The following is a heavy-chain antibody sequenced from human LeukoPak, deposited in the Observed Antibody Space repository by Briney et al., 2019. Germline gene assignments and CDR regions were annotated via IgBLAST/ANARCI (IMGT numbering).Heavy chain of an antibody. CDR1: GFIFNNYG. Sequence: GRSLRLSCAASGFIFNNYGMHWDRQAPGKGLEWVAVISYDGSDKYYGDSVKGRFTISRDNSKNTLYLQMNSLRAEATAVYYCANDFRPIAVAAPQGLDYWGQGTLVTVSS. CDR2: ISYDGSDK. CDR3: ANDFRPIAVAAPQGLDY. D-gene: IGHD6-19*01. V-gene: IGHV3-30*18. J-gene: IGHJ4*02.